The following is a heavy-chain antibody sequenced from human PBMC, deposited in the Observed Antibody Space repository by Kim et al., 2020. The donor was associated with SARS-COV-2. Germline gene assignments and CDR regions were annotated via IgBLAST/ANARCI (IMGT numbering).Heavy chain of an antibody. V-gene: IGHV4-59*08. J-gene: IGHJ4*02. CDR3: ARARGLWFGEFLAFDY. CDR2: VYYNGGT. CDR1: IDSLGSYY. Sequence: SETLSLTCSVSIDSLGSYYWSWIRQPPGKGLEWIGHVYYNGGTDYNPSLESRITISIETSKRQFSLKLTSVTAADTAVYYCARARGLWFGEFLAFDYWGQGTRVTVPS. D-gene: IGHD3-10*01.